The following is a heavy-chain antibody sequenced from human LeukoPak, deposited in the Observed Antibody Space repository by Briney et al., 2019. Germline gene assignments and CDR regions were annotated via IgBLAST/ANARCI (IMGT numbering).Heavy chain of an antibody. CDR1: AFALSSEG. D-gene: IGHD2-2*03. J-gene: IGHJ4*02. CDR3: ASGYCSSTSCPSRDY. CDR2: ISADGNTK. V-gene: IGHV3-30*03. Sequence: GQSLRLSCAASAFALSSEGMHWVRQAPGKGLDWVAVISADGNTKYYADSVKGRFTISRDDSKNTLYLQMTSLRPEDTAVYYCASGYCSSTSCPSRDYWGQGTLVTVSS.